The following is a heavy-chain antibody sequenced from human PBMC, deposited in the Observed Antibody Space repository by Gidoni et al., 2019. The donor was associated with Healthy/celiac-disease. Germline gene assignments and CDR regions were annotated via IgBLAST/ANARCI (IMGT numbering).Heavy chain of an antibody. V-gene: IGHV1-69*04. D-gene: IGHD1-26*01. J-gene: IGHJ6*02. Sequence: QVQLVQSGAEVKKPGSSVKVSCKASGGTFSSYAISWVRQAPGQGLEWMGRIIPILGIANYAQKFQGRVTITADKSTSTAYMELSSLRSEDTAVYYCARDLYSGSYYYYGMDVWGQGTTVTVSS. CDR1: GGTFSSYA. CDR3: ARDLYSGSYYYYGMDV. CDR2: IIPILGIA.